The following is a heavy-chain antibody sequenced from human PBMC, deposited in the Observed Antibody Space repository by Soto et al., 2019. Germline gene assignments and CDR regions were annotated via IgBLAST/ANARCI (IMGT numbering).Heavy chain of an antibody. V-gene: IGHV4-39*07. D-gene: IGHD1-26*01. CDR2: IYYSGIT. Sequence: SETLSLTCTVSGCFISSSGYYWGWIRQPPGKGLEWIGSIYYSGITYYNPSLERRVTMSVDMSKNQFSLRLTSVTAADSAVYYCARVGGRLRVGAFDVWGQGSLVTVSS. CDR1: GCFISSSGYY. J-gene: IGHJ3*01. CDR3: ARVGGRLRVGAFDV.